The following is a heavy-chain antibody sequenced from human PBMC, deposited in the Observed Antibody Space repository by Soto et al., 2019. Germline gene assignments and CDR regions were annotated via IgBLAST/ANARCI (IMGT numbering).Heavy chain of an antibody. CDR3: ARDLQDDFWSGSTDY. D-gene: IGHD3-3*01. CDR2: IWYDGSNK. J-gene: IGHJ4*02. Sequence: LSCAASGFTFSSYGMHWVRQAPGKGLEWVAVIWYDGSNKYYADSVKGRFTISRDNSKNTLYLQMNSLRAEDTAVYYCARDLQDDFWSGSTDYWGQGTLVTVSS. CDR1: GFTFSSYG. V-gene: IGHV3-33*01.